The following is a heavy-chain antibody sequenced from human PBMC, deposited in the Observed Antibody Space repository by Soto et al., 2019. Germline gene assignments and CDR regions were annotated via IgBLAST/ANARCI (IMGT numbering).Heavy chain of an antibody. CDR1: GGTFSNYA. V-gene: IGHV1-69*01. D-gene: IGHD3-10*01. CDR3: PTSRGGTSDY. J-gene: IGHJ4*02. CDR2: LIPLFGTA. Sequence: QVQPVQSGAEVTQPGSSVKVSCRASGGTFSNYAITWVRQAHGQGIEWMGGLIPLFGTANYAQKFQGRVTITADESTSIAYMELTSLRCENTALYYGPTSRGGTSDYGGQGTVVTVCS.